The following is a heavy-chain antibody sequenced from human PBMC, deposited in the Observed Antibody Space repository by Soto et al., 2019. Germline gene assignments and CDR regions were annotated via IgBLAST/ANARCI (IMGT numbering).Heavy chain of an antibody. CDR1: GGSISSYY. V-gene: IGHV4-59*01. D-gene: IGHD3-10*01. J-gene: IGHJ1*01. CDR2: IYYSGST. Sequence: SETLSLTCTVSGGSISSYYWSWIRQPPGKGLEWIGYIYYSGSTNYNPSLKSRVTISVDTSKNQFSLKLSSVTAADTAVYYCARSRGSGSYLFQHWGQGTLVTVSS. CDR3: ARSRGSGSYLFQH.